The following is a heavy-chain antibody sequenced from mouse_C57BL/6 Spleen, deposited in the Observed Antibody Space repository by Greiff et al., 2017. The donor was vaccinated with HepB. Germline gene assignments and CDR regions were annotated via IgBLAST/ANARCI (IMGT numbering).Heavy chain of an antibody. V-gene: IGHV1-15*01. D-gene: IGHD2-4*01. J-gene: IGHJ4*01. CDR1: GYTFTDYE. Sequence: QVQLQQSGAELVRPGASVTLSCKASGYTFTDYEMHWVKQTPVHGLEWIGAIDPETGGTAYNQKFKGKAILTADKSSSTAYMELRSLTSEDSAVYYCTRRGIYYDYDLYAMDYWGQGTSVTVSS. CDR3: TRRGIYYDYDLYAMDY. CDR2: IDPETGGT.